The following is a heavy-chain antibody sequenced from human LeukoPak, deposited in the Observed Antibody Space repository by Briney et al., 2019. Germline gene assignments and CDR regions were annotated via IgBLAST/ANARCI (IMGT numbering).Heavy chain of an antibody. CDR2: ISGSGGGT. Sequence: QPGGSLRLSCAASGFTFSSYAMTWVRQAPGKGREWVSGISGSGGGTYYTDSVKGRFTISRDNSKNTLYLQMNSLRAEDTAVYYCAKDTLGYCSGGICYNYWGQGTLVTVSS. CDR3: AKDTLGYCSGGICYNY. D-gene: IGHD2-15*01. J-gene: IGHJ4*02. CDR1: GFTFSSYA. V-gene: IGHV3-23*01.